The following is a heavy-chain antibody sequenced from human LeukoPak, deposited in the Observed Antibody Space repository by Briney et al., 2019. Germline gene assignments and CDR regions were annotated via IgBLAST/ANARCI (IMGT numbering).Heavy chain of an antibody. Sequence: GGSLRLSCAASGFMFSRYAMSWVGQAPGKGLGWVSSISTDTDTYYADSVQGRFSISRDNSKNTQYLQMNSLRGEDTAVYYCAKGGMSSSGLGDWGQGTLVTVSS. D-gene: IGHD3-22*01. V-gene: IGHV3-23*05. J-gene: IGHJ4*02. CDR1: GFMFSRYA. CDR3: AKGGMSSSGLGD. CDR2: ISTDTDT.